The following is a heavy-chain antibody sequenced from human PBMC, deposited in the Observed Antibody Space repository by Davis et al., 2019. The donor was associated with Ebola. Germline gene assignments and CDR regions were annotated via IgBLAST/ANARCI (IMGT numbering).Heavy chain of an antibody. D-gene: IGHD1-26*01. CDR3: ARINSGSYYSDY. Sequence: GESLKIPCAAAGFTYSNYNMNWNRQAPGKGLEWVPTISGSSTYTYYADAVGGRFTIFRDNAKNSRYLQMNSLRAEDTAVYYCARINSGSYYSDYWGQGTVVTVSS. V-gene: IGHV3-21*01. CDR2: ISGSSTYT. CDR1: GFTYSNYN. J-gene: IGHJ4*02.